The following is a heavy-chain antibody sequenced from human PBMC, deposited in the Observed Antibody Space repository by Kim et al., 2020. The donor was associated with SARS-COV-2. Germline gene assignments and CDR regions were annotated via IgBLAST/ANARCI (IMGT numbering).Heavy chain of an antibody. D-gene: IGHD7-27*01. CDR1: GGSISSYY. CDR3: ARSAGWGFAPAY. Sequence: SETLSLTCTVSGGSISSYYWSWIRQPPGKGLEWIGYIYYSGSTNYNPSLKSRVTISVDTSKNQFSLKLSSVTAADTAVYYCARSAGWGFAPAYWGQGTLVTVSS. CDR2: IYYSGST. J-gene: IGHJ4*02. V-gene: IGHV4-59*08.